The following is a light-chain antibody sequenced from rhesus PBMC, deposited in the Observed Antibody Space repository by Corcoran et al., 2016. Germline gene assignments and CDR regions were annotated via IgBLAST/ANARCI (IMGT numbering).Light chain of an antibody. CDR2: SAS. CDR3: QQYYSDPRT. Sequence: DILMTQSPSSLSASVGDTVTITCRASQGISSSLNWYQQKPGTAPKLLNYSASSMQSGVPSRFSVSKAGQDFTLTIRSLQPEDIASYYCQQYYSDPRTFGQGTKVEIK. V-gene: IGKV1-46*01. CDR1: QGISSS. J-gene: IGKJ1*01.